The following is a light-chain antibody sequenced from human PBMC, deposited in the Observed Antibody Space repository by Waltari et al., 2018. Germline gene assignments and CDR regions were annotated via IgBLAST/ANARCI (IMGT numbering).Light chain of an antibody. CDR3: SSYTTTNAV. Sequence: QSALTQPASVSASPGQSSTISCTGPISDVGGYVYVSWYQQHPGKAPKLIIYDVNYRPSGVSNRFSGSKSGNTASLTISGLQVEDEADYYCSSYTTTNAVFGGGTKLTVL. V-gene: IGLV2-14*03. CDR1: ISDVGGYVY. J-gene: IGLJ3*02. CDR2: DVN.